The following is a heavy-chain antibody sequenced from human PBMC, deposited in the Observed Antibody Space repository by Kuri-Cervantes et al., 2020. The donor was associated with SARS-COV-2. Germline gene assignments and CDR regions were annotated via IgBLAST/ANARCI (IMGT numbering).Heavy chain of an antibody. V-gene: IGHV1-2*02. J-gene: IGHJ6*03. CDR1: GYTFTGYY. D-gene: IGHD3-10*01. Sequence: ASVKVSCKASGYTFTGYYMHWVRQAPGQGLEWMGWINPNSGGTNYAQKFQGRVTMTRDTSTSTAYMELSSLRSEDTAVYYCAIRVEKGVGDYYYYYYMDVWGKGTTVTVSS. CDR2: INPNSGGT. CDR3: AIRVEKGVGDYYYYYYMDV.